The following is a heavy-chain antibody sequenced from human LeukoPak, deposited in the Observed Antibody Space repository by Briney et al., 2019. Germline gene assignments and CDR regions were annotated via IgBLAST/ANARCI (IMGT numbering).Heavy chain of an antibody. CDR2: IKQDGSEK. V-gene: IGHV3-7*01. CDR3: ARDGSMVRGVIITYYFDY. J-gene: IGHJ4*02. CDR1: GFTFSSYW. Sequence: PGGSLRLSCAASGFTFSSYWMSWVRQAPGKGLEGVANIKQDGSEKYYVDSVKGRFTISRDNAKNSLYLQMNSLRAEDTAVYYCARDGSMVRGVIITYYFDYWGQGTLVTVSS. D-gene: IGHD3-10*01.